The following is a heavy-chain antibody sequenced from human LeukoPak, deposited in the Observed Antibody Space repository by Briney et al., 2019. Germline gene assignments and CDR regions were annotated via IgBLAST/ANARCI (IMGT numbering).Heavy chain of an antibody. J-gene: IGHJ5*02. Sequence: SETLSLTCTVSGGSISSSSYYWGWIRQPPGKGLEWIGIFNYSGSTYFNPSLKSRVTISVDTSKNQFSLKLSSVTAADTAVYYCARHPIVVMVAATGWFDPWGQGTLVTVSS. V-gene: IGHV4-39*01. CDR2: FNYSGST. CDR3: ARHPIVVMVAATGWFDP. D-gene: IGHD2-15*01. CDR1: GGSISSSSYY.